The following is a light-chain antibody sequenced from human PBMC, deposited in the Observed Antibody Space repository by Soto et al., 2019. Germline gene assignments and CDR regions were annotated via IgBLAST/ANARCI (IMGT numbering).Light chain of an antibody. CDR3: ASCDDSLNGVV. Sequence: QSVLTQPPSASGTPGQTIAISCSGGSSNIGSHTVNWYQQLPGTAPRLLIYSNTQRPSGVPDHFSGSKSGTSASLAISGLQSEYEGDYYCASCDDSLNGVVFGGGTKLTVL. V-gene: IGLV1-44*01. CDR2: SNT. J-gene: IGLJ2*01. CDR1: SSNIGSHT.